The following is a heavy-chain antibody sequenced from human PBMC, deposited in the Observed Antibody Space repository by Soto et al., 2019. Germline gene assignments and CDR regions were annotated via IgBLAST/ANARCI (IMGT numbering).Heavy chain of an antibody. D-gene: IGHD3-10*01. Sequence: QVQLVQSGAEVKKPGASLKVSCKASGYTFNSYGVSWVRQAPGQGLEWMGWISGYNGNTNYAQKLQGRVTMTTDTSTSTAYMELRSLRSDDTAVYYCATAGKYYYGSGSPYYYGMDVWGQGITVTVS. CDR3: ATAGKYYYGSGSPYYYGMDV. CDR1: GYTFNSYG. CDR2: ISGYNGNT. J-gene: IGHJ6*02. V-gene: IGHV1-18*04.